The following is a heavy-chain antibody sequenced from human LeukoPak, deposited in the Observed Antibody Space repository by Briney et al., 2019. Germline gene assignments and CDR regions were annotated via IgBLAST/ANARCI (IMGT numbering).Heavy chain of an antibody. D-gene: IGHD3-10*01. CDR3: ARHWVVRGAVGGMDV. Sequence: GESLKISCKGSGYSFTSYWIGWVRQMTGIGLEWMGIIYPGDSDTRYSPSFQGQVTISADKSISTAYLQWSSLKASDTAMYYCARHWVVRGAVGGMDVWGQGTTVTVSS. V-gene: IGHV5-51*01. J-gene: IGHJ6*02. CDR2: IYPGDSDT. CDR1: GYSFTSYW.